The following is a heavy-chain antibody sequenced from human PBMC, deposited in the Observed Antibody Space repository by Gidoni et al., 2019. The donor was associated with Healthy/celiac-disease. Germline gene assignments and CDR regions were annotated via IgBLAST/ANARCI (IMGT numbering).Heavy chain of an antibody. J-gene: IGHJ6*02. CDR2: ISAYNGNT. CDR3: ARVLREATMSYYYYGMDV. CDR1: G. Sequence: GISWVRQAPGQGLEWMGWISAYNGNTNYAQKLQGRVTMTTDTSTSTAYMELRSLRSDDTAVYYCARVLREATMSYYYYGMDVWGQGTTVTVSS. D-gene: IGHD5-12*01. V-gene: IGHV1-18*01.